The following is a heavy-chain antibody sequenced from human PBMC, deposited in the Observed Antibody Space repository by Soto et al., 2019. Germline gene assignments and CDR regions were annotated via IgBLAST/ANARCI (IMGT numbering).Heavy chain of an antibody. CDR3: ARGIAAVYYYGMDV. J-gene: IGHJ6*02. CDR1: GGTFSSYA. CDR2: SSPILGTA. Sequence: QVQLVQSGAEVKKPGSSVKVSCKASGGTFSSYAISWVRQAPGQGLEWMGGSSPILGTANYAQKFQGRVTITADEYTSTAYMELSSLRSEDTAVYYCARGIAAVYYYGMDVWGQGTTVTVSS. V-gene: IGHV1-69*01. D-gene: IGHD6-13*01.